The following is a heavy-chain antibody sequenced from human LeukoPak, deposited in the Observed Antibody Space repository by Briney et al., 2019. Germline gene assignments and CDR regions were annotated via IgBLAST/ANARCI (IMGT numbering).Heavy chain of an antibody. J-gene: IGHJ2*01. Sequence: KPGESLKISCKGSGYSFTSYWIGWVRQMPGKGLEWMGIIYPDDSDTRYGPSFQGQVTISADKSISTAYLQWSSLKASDTAMYYCARMVPGGYWYFDLWGRGTLVTVSS. CDR3: ARMVPGGYWYFDL. D-gene: IGHD3-10*01. CDR1: GYSFTSYW. V-gene: IGHV5-51*03. CDR2: IYPDDSDT.